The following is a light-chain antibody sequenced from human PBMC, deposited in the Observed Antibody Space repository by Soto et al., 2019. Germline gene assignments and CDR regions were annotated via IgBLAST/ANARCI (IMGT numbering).Light chain of an antibody. CDR2: ASS. Sequence: DIQMTQSPSSLSASVGDRVTITCRASQTISSYLNWYQQRPGKAPNLLIYASSSLQSGVPPRFSGSGSGTDFTLTISTLQPEDFATDYCQQTYSTPITFGPGTRLEIK. J-gene: IGKJ5*01. CDR3: QQTYSTPIT. CDR1: QTISSY. V-gene: IGKV1-39*01.